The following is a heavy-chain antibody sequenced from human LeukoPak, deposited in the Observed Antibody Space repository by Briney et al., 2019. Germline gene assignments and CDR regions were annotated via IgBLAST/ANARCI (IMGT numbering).Heavy chain of an antibody. V-gene: IGHV1-18*01. Sequence: ASVKVSCKASGYTFTSYGISCVRQAPGQGLEWMGWISAYNGNINYAQKLQGRVTMTTDTSTSTAYMELRSLRSDDTAVYYCAREGRYCSSTSCYARSWFDPWGQGTLVTVSS. CDR1: GYTFTSYG. CDR2: ISAYNGNI. J-gene: IGHJ5*02. CDR3: AREGRYCSSTSCYARSWFDP. D-gene: IGHD2-2*01.